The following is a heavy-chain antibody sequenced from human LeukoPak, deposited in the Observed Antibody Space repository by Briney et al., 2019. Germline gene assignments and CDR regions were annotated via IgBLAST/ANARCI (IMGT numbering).Heavy chain of an antibody. J-gene: IGHJ6*03. V-gene: IGHV1-69*05. CDR3: AREGCSGGSCPNYYYYYMDV. CDR1: GGTFSSYA. D-gene: IGHD2-15*01. Sequence: SVKVSRKASGGTFSSYAISWVRQAPGQGLEWMGGIIPIFGTANYAQKFQGRVTITTDESTSTAYMELSSLRSEDTAVYYCAREGCSGGSCPNYYYYYMDVWGKGTTVTVSS. CDR2: IIPIFGTA.